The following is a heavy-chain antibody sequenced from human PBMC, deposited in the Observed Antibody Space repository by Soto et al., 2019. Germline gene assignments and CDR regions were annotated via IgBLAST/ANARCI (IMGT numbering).Heavy chain of an antibody. D-gene: IGHD6-13*01. CDR3: AREGMSRPRWVFDY. CDR2: ISTNGDST. CDR1: GFTFGSYP. J-gene: IGHJ4*02. V-gene: IGHV3-64*01. Sequence: EVQLVESGGGLVQPGGSLRLSCAASGFTFGSYPMHWVRQAPGKGLEYVSAISTNGDSTFYANSVKGRFTISRDNSKNTLYLHLGSLRAEDRGGYYCAREGMSRPRWVFDYWGQGTLVAASS.